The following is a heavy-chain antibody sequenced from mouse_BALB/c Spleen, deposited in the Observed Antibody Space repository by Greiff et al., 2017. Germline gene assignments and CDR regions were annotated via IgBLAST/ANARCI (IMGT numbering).Heavy chain of an antibody. CDR2: IYPGSGST. J-gene: IGHJ3*01. CDR3: TRGAY. V-gene: IGHV1S22*01. CDR1: GYTFTSYW. Sequence: LQQPGSELVRPGASVKLSCKASGYTFTSYWMHWVKQRHGQGLEWIRNIYPGSGSTNYDEKFKSKGTLTVDTSSSTAYMHLSSLTSEDSAVYYCTRGAYWGQGTLVTVSA.